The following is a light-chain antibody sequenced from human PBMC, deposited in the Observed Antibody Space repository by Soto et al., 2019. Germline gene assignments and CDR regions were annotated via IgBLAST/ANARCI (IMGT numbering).Light chain of an antibody. CDR2: AAS. J-gene: IGKJ5*01. CDR3: QQLNSYQIT. Sequence: IQLTQSPSSLSASVGDRVTITCRASQGISSYLAWYQQKPGKAPKLLIYAASTLQSGVPSRFSGSGSGTDFTLTISSLQPEDFATYYCQQLNSYQITFGQGTRLEIK. V-gene: IGKV1-9*01. CDR1: QGISSY.